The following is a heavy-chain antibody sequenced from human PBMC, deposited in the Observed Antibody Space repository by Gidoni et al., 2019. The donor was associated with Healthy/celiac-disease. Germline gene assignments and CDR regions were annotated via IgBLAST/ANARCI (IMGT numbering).Heavy chain of an antibody. CDR3: AKDHASSGWSFFDY. CDR1: GFNFSSYG. J-gene: IGHJ4*02. CDR2: ISYDGSNK. V-gene: IGHV3-30*18. D-gene: IGHD6-19*01. Sequence: QVQLVESGGGVVQPGRSLRLSCAASGFNFSSYGMHWVRQAPGKGLEWVAVISYDGSNKYYADSVKGRFTISRDNSKNTLYLQMNSLRAEDTAVYYCAKDHASSGWSFFDYWGQGTLVTVSS.